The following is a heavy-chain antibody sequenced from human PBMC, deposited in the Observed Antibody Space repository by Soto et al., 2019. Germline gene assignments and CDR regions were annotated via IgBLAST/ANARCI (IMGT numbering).Heavy chain of an antibody. D-gene: IGHD6-13*01. CDR3: AREAVRFGGGIAAAGTFTYFY. J-gene: IGHJ4*02. V-gene: IGHV1-69*12. CDR1: GGTFSSYA. CDR2: IIPIFGTA. Sequence: QVQLVQSGAEAKKPGSSVKVSCKASGGTFSSYAISWVRQAPGQGLEWMGGIIPIFGTANYAQKFQGRVTITADESTSTAYMELSSLRSEDTAVYYCAREAVRFGGGIAAAGTFTYFYWGQGTLVTVSS.